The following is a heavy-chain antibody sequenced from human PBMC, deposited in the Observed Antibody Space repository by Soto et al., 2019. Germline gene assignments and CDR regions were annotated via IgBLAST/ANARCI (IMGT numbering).Heavy chain of an antibody. CDR1: GFTFGDYA. CDR3: AREPYLPKARNDF. Sequence: PGGSLRLSCTASGFTFGDYAMSWFRQAPGKGLEWVGFIRSKTYGGTTEYAASVKGRFTISRDDSKSIAYLQMNSLKTADSAVYFCAREPYLPKARNDFWGPGTLVTVSS. V-gene: IGHV3-49*03. CDR2: IRSKTYGGTT. J-gene: IGHJ4*02.